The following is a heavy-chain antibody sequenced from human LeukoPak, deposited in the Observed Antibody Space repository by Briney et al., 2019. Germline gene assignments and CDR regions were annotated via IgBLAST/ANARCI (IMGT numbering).Heavy chain of an antibody. Sequence: QPGGSLRLSCAASGFTFSSYSMNWVRQAPGKGLEWVSGISWNSGSIGYADSVKGRFTISRDNAKNSLYLQMNSLRAEDMALYYCAKDIGYDILTGYSADWGQGTLVTVSS. CDR1: GFTFSSYS. CDR3: AKDIGYDILTGYSAD. D-gene: IGHD3-9*01. J-gene: IGHJ4*02. V-gene: IGHV3-9*03. CDR2: ISWNSGSI.